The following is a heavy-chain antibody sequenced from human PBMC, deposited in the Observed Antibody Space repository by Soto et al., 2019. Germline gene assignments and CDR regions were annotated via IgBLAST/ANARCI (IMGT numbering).Heavy chain of an antibody. CDR3: ARHMITFGGVKYYMDV. J-gene: IGHJ6*03. Sequence: SETLSLTCTVSGGSISSYYWSWIRQHPGKGLEWIGYIYYSGSTNYNPSLKSRVTISVDTSKNQFSLKLSSVTAADTAVYYCARHMITFGGVKYYMDVWGKGTTVTVSS. V-gene: IGHV4-59*01. CDR1: GGSISSYY. D-gene: IGHD3-16*01. CDR2: IYYSGST.